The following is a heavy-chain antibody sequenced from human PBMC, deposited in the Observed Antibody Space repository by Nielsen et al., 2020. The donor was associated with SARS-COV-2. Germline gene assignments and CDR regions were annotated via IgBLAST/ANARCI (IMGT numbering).Heavy chain of an antibody. Sequence: ASVKVSCKASGYTFTGYYIHWVRQATGQGLEWMGRINPNSCGTDYAEKFQGRVSMTRDTSISTVYMELTRLRSDDTAVFYCARELSVGMAINGVFDIRGQGTMVTVSS. D-gene: IGHD5-24*01. J-gene: IGHJ3*02. CDR3: ARELSVGMAINGVFDI. CDR1: GYTFTGYY. CDR2: INPNSCGT. V-gene: IGHV1-2*02.